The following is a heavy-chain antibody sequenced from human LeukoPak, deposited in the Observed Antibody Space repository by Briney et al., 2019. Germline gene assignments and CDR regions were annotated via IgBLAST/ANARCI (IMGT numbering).Heavy chain of an antibody. CDR3: AKAYGDYVGYYYVMDG. J-gene: IGHJ6*02. CDR1: GFTFSSYA. Sequence: GGSLRLSCATSGFTFSSYAMSWVRQAPGEGLEWVSAISASGGYTYYADSVKGRFTISRDNSKNTLYLQMNSLRAEDTAVYYCAKAYGDYVGYYYVMDGGDQGTTVTVSS. V-gene: IGHV3-23*01. CDR2: ISASGGYT. D-gene: IGHD4-17*01.